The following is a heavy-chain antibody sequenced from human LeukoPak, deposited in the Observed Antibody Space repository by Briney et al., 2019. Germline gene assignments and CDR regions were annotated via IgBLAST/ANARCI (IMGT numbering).Heavy chain of an antibody. CDR1: GFTFSSYG. D-gene: IGHD6-19*01. J-gene: IGHJ4*02. CDR2: FSGSGGST. V-gene: IGHV3-23*01. Sequence: GGSLGLSCTASGFTFSSYGMSWVRQAPGKGLEWVSSFSGSGGSTYYTGSVKGRFTISRDNSKNTLYLQMNSLRAEDTAVYYCAPLAVADQYFHYWGQGTLVTVSS. CDR3: APLAVADQYFHY.